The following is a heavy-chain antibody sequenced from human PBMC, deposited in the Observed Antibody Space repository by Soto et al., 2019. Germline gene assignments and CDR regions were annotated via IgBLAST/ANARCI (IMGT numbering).Heavy chain of an antibody. Sequence: ASVKVSCKASGYTFSDYYMHWVRQAPGQGLEWMGWINPKSGDTSYAQKFQGWVTMTRDTSISTGYMELSRLRSDDTAVYYCARVRDADYRNWFDPWGQGTLVTVSS. CDR2: INPKSGDT. J-gene: IGHJ5*02. D-gene: IGHD4-17*01. V-gene: IGHV1-2*04. CDR3: ARVRDADYRNWFDP. CDR1: GYTFSDYY.